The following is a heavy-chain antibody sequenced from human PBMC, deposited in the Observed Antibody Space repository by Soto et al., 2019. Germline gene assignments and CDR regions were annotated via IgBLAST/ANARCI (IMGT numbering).Heavy chain of an antibody. J-gene: IGHJ5*02. D-gene: IGHD3-3*01. CDR1: GFTFSSYA. CDR2: ISGSGGST. V-gene: IGHV3-23*01. Sequence: EVQLLESGGGLVQPGGSLRLSCAASGFTFSSYAMSWVRQAPGKGLEWVSAISGSGGSTYYADSVKGRFTISRDNSKNTLYLQMNSLRAEDTAVYYCAKDATIFGVVIIPNWFDPWGQGTLVTVSS. CDR3: AKDATIFGVVIIPNWFDP.